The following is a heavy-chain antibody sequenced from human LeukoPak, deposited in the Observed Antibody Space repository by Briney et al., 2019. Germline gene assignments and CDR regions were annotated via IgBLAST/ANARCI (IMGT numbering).Heavy chain of an antibody. CDR3: AKARGYSSSSENNWFDP. CDR1: GFTFSSYA. D-gene: IGHD6-6*01. V-gene: IGHV3-23*01. J-gene: IGHJ5*02. Sequence: PGGSLRLSCTASGFTFSSYAMNWVRQAPGKGLEWVSAISGSGESTYYADAVKGRFTISRENSKSTLYLQMNSLRAEDTALYDCAKARGYSSSSENNWFDPWGQGTLVTVSS. CDR2: ISGSGEST.